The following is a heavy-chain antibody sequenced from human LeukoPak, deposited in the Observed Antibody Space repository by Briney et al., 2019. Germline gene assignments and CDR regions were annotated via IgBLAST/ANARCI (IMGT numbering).Heavy chain of an antibody. CDR1: GGSISGSSYF. CDR2: IYYSGNT. Sequence: SETLSLTCAVAGGSISGSSYFWGWIRQPPGKGLEWIGSIYYSGNTYYNPSLKSRVTISVDTSKNPFSLKLSSVTAADTAVYYCARLKEGIDYWGQGTLVTVSS. CDR3: ARLKEGIDY. V-gene: IGHV4-39*01. D-gene: IGHD3-10*01. J-gene: IGHJ4*02.